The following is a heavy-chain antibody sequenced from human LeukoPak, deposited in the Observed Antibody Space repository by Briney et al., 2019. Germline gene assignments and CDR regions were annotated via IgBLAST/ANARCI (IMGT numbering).Heavy chain of an antibody. CDR3: ARGDFDFRSGSAYYFDF. CDR2: INYSETN. J-gene: IGHJ4*02. D-gene: IGHD3-3*01. Sequence: SETLSLTCTVSGGSFSGFYWSWIHQPPGKGLEWIGEINYSETNIYNPSLKSRVTISADRSKNQFSLRLNSVTAADTAVYYCARGDFDFRSGSAYYFDFWGQGTLVTVSS. V-gene: IGHV4-34*01. CDR1: GGSFSGFY.